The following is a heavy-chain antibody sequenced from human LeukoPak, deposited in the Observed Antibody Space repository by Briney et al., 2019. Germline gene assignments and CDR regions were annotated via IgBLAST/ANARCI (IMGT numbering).Heavy chain of an antibody. Sequence: GGSLRLSCAASGFTFSSYGMHWVRQAPGEGLEWVAVISYDGSNKYYADSVKGRFTISRDNSKNTLYLQMNSLRAEDTAVYYCAAHPVDTAMVYDYWGQGTLVTVSS. D-gene: IGHD5-18*01. J-gene: IGHJ4*02. CDR2: ISYDGSNK. V-gene: IGHV3-30*03. CDR3: AAHPVDTAMVYDY. CDR1: GFTFSSYG.